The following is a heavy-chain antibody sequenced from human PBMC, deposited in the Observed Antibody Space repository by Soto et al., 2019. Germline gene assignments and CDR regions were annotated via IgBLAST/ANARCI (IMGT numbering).Heavy chain of an antibody. J-gene: IGHJ4*02. D-gene: IGHD2-8*02. CDR2: IIPFLGVT. CDR1: GGTYSPYT. V-gene: IGHV1-69*02. Sequence: QVQLVQSGAEVKKPGSSVKVSCKSSGGTYSPYTINWVRQAPGQGLEWMGSIIPFLGVTNYGLKFQARVTISADKAKNTVYMQWRGLRFEDTAVYYCARYWVFPVSPWSFVSLWGRGALVTVSS. CDR3: ARYWVFPVSPWSFVSL.